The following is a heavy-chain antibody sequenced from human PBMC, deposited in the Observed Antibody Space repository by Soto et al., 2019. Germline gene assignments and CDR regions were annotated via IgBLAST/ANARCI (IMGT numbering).Heavy chain of an antibody. J-gene: IGHJ4*02. V-gene: IGHV1-69*01. Sequence: SVKVSCKASGGTFSSYAISWVRQAPGQGLEWMGGIIPIFGTANYAQKFQGRVTITADESTSTAYMELSSLRSEDTAVYYCASSYCSSTSCYTRIAAAGIAGYFDYWGQGALVT. D-gene: IGHD2-2*02. CDR3: ASSYCSSTSCYTRIAAAGIAGYFDY. CDR2: IIPIFGTA. CDR1: GGTFSSYA.